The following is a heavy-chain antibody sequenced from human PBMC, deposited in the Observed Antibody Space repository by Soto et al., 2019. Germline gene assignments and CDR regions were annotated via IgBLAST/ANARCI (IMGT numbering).Heavy chain of an antibody. CDR3: ARDPVGGSSSLLGDEVKN. CDR1: GGSISSSNW. CDR2: IYHTGST. V-gene: IGHV4-4*02. D-gene: IGHD6-6*01. Sequence: QVQLQESGPGLLKPSATLSLTCAAAGGSISSSNWWRWVRQTPGKGLEWIGEIYHTGSTNYNPSLKSRVPISVDKSRNQFSRKQGAVTAADTAVYYCARDPVGGSSSLLGDEVKNWGQGTLVTVSS. J-gene: IGHJ4*02.